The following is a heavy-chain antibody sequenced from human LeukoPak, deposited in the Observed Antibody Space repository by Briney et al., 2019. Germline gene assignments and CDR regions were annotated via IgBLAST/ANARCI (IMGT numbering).Heavy chain of an antibody. D-gene: IGHD6-13*01. CDR3: ARARAYSSSLSAYFDY. Sequence: GGSLRLSCAASGFTFSNYWMSWVRQAPGKGLEWVANIKQDGSEKYYVDSVKGRFTISRDNAKNSLYLQMNSLRAEDTAVYYCARARAYSSSLSAYFDYWGQGTLVTVSS. CDR1: GFTFSNYW. V-gene: IGHV3-7*01. CDR2: IKQDGSEK. J-gene: IGHJ4*02.